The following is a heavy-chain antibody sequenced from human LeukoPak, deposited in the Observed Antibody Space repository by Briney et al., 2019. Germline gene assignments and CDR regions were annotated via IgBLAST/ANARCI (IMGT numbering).Heavy chain of an antibody. CDR3: TTDENSGSYKLLGD. CDR1: GFTFSSYS. V-gene: IGHV3-48*01. Sequence: GGSLRLSCAASGFTFSSYSMNWVRQAPGKGLEWVSYISSSSSTIYYADSVKGRFTISRDNAKNSLYLQMNSLKTEDTAVYYCTTDENSGSYKLLGDWGQGTLVTVSS. D-gene: IGHD1-26*01. CDR2: ISSSSSTI. J-gene: IGHJ4*02.